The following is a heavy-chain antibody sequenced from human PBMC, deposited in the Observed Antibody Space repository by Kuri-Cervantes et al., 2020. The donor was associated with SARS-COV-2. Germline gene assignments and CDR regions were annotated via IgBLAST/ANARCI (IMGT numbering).Heavy chain of an antibody. CDR3: ARAVGGCSSTSCYSIPRWYFDL. V-gene: IGHV4-34*01. CDR1: GGSFSGYY. J-gene: IGHJ2*01. CDR2: INHSGST. D-gene: IGHD2-2*02. Sequence: SETLSLTCAVYGGSFSGYYWSWIRQPPGKGLEWIGEINHSGSTNYNPSLKSRVTISVDTSKNQFSLKLSSVTAADTAVYYCARAVGGCSSTSCYSIPRWYFDLWGRGTLVTVSS.